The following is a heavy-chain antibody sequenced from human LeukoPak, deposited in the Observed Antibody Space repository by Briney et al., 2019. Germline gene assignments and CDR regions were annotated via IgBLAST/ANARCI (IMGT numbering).Heavy chain of an antibody. V-gene: IGHV4-59*01. CDR1: GVSISSYY. CDR3: ARDGAVAALTNWFDP. Sequence: SETLSLTCTVSGVSISSYYWSWIRQPPGKGLEWIGHIYYSGSTIYNPSLKSRVTISVDTSKNQFSLRLSSVTAADTAVYYCARDGAVAALTNWFDPWGQGTLVTVSS. J-gene: IGHJ5*02. D-gene: IGHD6-19*01. CDR2: IYYSGST.